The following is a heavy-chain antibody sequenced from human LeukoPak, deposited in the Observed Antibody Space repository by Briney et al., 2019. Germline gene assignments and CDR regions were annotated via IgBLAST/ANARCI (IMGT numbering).Heavy chain of an antibody. CDR1: EFTFSNYG. CDR2: ISYDGTNK. Sequence: GGSLRLSCAASEFTFSNYGMHWVRQAPGKGLEWVAVISYDGTNKYYADSVKGRFTISRDNSKNTLYLQMNSLRAEDTAVYYCAELGITMIGGVWGKGTTVTISS. V-gene: IGHV3-30*18. CDR3: AELGITMIGGV. D-gene: IGHD3-10*02. J-gene: IGHJ6*04.